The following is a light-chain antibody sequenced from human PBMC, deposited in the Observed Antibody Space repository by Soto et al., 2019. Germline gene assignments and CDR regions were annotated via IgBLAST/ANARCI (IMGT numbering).Light chain of an antibody. Sequence: DIQMTQSPSSLSASVGDRVTITCRASQSISSYLNWYQQKPGKAPKLLIYAASSLQSGVPSRFSGSGSGTEFTLTVSSLQPEDFATYYCVQHYSYPLTFGGGTKVDIK. J-gene: IGKJ4*01. CDR2: AAS. CDR1: QSISSY. CDR3: VQHYSYPLT. V-gene: IGKV1-39*01.